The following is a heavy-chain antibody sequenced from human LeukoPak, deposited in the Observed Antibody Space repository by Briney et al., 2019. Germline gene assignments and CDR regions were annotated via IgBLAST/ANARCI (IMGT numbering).Heavy chain of an antibody. CDR3: ARDYYDTSGYFYGSNY. V-gene: IGHV1-18*01. D-gene: IGHD3-22*01. CDR1: GYTFTSYA. Sequence: ASVKVSYKASGYTFTSYAITWVRQAPGQGLEWMGWISVYSGNTHYAQKLQGRVTMTTDTSTTTAYMELRSLRSDDTAVYYCARDYYDTSGYFYGSNYWGQGTLVTVSS. CDR2: ISVYSGNT. J-gene: IGHJ4*02.